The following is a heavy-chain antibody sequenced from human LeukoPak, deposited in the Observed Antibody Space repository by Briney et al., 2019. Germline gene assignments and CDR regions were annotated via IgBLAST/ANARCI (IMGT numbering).Heavy chain of an antibody. V-gene: IGHV1-18*01. CDR2: ISAYNGNT. CDR1: GYTFTSYG. Sequence: ASVKVSCKASGYTFTSYGISWVRQAPGQGLEWMGWISAYNGNTNYAQKLQGRVTMTTDTSTSTAYKELRSLRSDDTAVYYCARVRYDILTGYYYYMDVWGKGTTVTISS. J-gene: IGHJ6*03. D-gene: IGHD3-9*01. CDR3: ARVRYDILTGYYYYMDV.